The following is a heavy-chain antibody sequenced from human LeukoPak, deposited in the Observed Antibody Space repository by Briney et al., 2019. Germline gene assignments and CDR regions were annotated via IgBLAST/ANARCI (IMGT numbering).Heavy chain of an antibody. Sequence: PSETLSLTCTDSGGSISSNNYYWGWIRQPPGKGLEWIGSIYYSGSTNYNPSLKSRVTISVDTSKNQFTLKLSSVTAADTAVYYCARRGYSYGFRWGQGTLVTVSS. V-gene: IGHV4-39*01. D-gene: IGHD5-18*01. CDR3: ARRGYSYGFR. CDR2: IYYSGST. J-gene: IGHJ4*02. CDR1: GGSISSNNYY.